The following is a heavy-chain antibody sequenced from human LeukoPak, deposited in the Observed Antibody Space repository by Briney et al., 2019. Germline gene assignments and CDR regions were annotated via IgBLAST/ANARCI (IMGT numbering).Heavy chain of an antibody. Sequence: SETLSLTCAVYGGSFSGYYWSWIRRPPGKGLEWIGEINHSGSTNYNPSLKSRVTISVDTSKNQFSLKLSSVTAADTAVYYCAREQVFWSGYLIRDWFDPWGQGTLVTVSS. CDR3: AREQVFWSGYLIRDWFDP. D-gene: IGHD3-3*01. CDR2: INHSGST. V-gene: IGHV4-34*01. CDR1: GGSFSGYY. J-gene: IGHJ5*02.